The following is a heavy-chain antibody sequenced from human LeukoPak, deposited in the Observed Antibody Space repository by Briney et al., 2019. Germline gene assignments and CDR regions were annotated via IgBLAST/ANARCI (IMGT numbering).Heavy chain of an antibody. V-gene: IGHV3-30*03. CDR1: GFTFSSYG. CDR2: ISYDGSNK. J-gene: IGHJ3*02. CDR3: ARIYFDAFDI. Sequence: PGGSLRLSCAASGFTFSSYGMHWVRQAPGKGLEWVAVISYDGSNKYYADSVKGRFTISRDNAKNSLYLQMNSLRAEDTALYYCARIYFDAFDIWGQGTMVTVSS. D-gene: IGHD3-10*01.